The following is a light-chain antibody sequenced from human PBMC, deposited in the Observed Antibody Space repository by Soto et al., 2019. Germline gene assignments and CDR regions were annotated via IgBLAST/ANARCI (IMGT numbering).Light chain of an antibody. V-gene: IGKV3-20*01. J-gene: IGKJ1*01. CDR2: DTS. CDR3: QQYDSPWT. Sequence: EIVLTQSPGTLSLSPGERATLSCRASQSVSNSYLAWYQQKPGQAPRLVISDTSDRATGIPDRFSGSGSGTDFTLTISRLEPEDFAVYYCQQYDSPWTFGQGTKVDI. CDR1: QSVSNSY.